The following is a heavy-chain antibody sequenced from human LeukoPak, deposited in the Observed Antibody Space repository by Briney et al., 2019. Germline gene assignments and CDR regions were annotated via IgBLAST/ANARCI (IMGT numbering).Heavy chain of an antibody. D-gene: IGHD5-18*01. CDR2: ISHDGSKA. Sequence: GGSLRLSCEASGFTFNTYAMHWVRQAPGKGLEWVASISHDGSKADYIDSVKGRFTISRDNSRNTLDLQMNTLRDDDTAVYYCARDRDTRVGPTDIDYWGQGTLVTVSS. CDR3: ARDRDTRVGPTDIDY. J-gene: IGHJ4*02. V-gene: IGHV3-30*04. CDR1: GFTFNTYA.